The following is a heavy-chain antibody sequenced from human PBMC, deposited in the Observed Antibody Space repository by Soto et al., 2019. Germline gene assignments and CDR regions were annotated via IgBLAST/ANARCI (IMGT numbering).Heavy chain of an antibody. CDR3: AREGGHNYGLGRGHPFDP. CDR1: GATFNRNT. J-gene: IGHJ5*02. V-gene: IGHV1-69*01. D-gene: IGHD4-17*01. CDR2: IIPMFRSA. Sequence: QVQLVQSGAEVKKSGSSVKVSCKASGATFNRNTISWVRQAPGQGLEWMGGIIPMFRSANYAQKFQGRVTITADESTNTAYMEMNSLRSDDTAVYYCAREGGHNYGLGRGHPFDPWGQGTLVTVTS.